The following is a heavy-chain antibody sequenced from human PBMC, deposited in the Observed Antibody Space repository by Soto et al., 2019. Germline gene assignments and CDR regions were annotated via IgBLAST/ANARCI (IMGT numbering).Heavy chain of an antibody. D-gene: IGHD6-19*01. Sequence: QVQLQESGPGLVKPSGTLSLTCAVSSGSISSSNWWSWVRQPPGKGLEWIGEIYHSGSTNYNPSLQSRGTMSVDKPTNQFHLKPSSVTAADTAGYYCAGGITVAGPSRDGFDIWGQGTTGTGSS. J-gene: IGHJ3*02. CDR2: IYHSGST. CDR3: AGGITVAGPSRDGFDI. V-gene: IGHV4-4*02. CDR1: SGSISSSNW.